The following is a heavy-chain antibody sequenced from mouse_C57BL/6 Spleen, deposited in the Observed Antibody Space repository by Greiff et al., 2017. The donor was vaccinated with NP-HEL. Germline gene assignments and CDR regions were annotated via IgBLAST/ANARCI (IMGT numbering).Heavy chain of an antibody. D-gene: IGHD4-1*01. V-gene: IGHV7-3*01. Sequence: EVQLVESGGGLVQPGGSLSLSCAASGFTFTDYYMSWVRQPPGKALEWLGFIRNKANGYTTEYSASVKGRFTISRDNSQSILYLQMNALRAEDSATYYCARHQLTGYFDYWGQGTTLTVSS. CDR3: ARHQLTGYFDY. CDR2: IRNKANGYTT. J-gene: IGHJ2*01. CDR1: GFTFTDYY.